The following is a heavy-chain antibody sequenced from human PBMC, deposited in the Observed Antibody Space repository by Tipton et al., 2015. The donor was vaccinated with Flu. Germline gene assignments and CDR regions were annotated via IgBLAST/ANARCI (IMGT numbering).Heavy chain of an antibody. CDR2: INPNNGDT. Sequence: QVQLVQSGPEVKKPGASVRVSCKASGYAFNAYFMHWVRQAPGQGLEWLGWINPNNGDTSYAQKFRDRVTMTRDTSISTAFLELSSLRSDDTAVYFCSKEQSSAWYEFDHWGQGTLITVSS. CDR1: GYAFNAYF. D-gene: IGHD6-19*01. CDR3: SKEQSSAWYEFDH. J-gene: IGHJ4*02. V-gene: IGHV1-2*02.